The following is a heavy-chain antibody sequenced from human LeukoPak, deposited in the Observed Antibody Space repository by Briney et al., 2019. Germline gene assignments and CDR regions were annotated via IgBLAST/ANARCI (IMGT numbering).Heavy chain of an antibody. J-gene: IGHJ5*02. V-gene: IGHV1-2*02. CDR3: ARDLVRTYSVSYNWFDP. CDR1: GYTFTNYY. D-gene: IGHD1-26*01. Sequence: GASVKVSCKTSGYTFTNYYIQWVRQAPGRGLEWMGWINPYSGETKYAQNLQGRVTMTRDTSIDTIYMELTSLRSDDTAVYFCARDLVRTYSVSYNWFDPWGQGTLITVSS. CDR2: INPYSGET.